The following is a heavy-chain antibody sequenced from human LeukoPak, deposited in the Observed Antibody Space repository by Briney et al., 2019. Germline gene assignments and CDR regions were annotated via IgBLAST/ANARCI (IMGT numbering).Heavy chain of an antibody. Sequence: PGGSLRLSCAASGFTFSSYWMTWVRQAPGKGLEWVANIKQDGSEKYYVDSVKGRFTISRDNAKNTLYLQMNSLRAEDTAVYDCARVTQKVTTLSWVARSGNNWFDPWGQGTLVTVSS. J-gene: IGHJ5*02. D-gene: IGHD4-17*01. CDR1: GFTFSSYW. CDR2: IKQDGSEK. V-gene: IGHV3-7*01. CDR3: ARVTQKVTTLSWVARSGNNWFDP.